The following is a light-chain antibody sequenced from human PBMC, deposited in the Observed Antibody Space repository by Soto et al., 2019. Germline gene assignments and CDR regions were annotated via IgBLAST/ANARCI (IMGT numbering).Light chain of an antibody. CDR3: QQYNVWPLT. V-gene: IGKV3-15*01. J-gene: IGKJ4*01. Sequence: EIVMTQSPATLSVSRGERATLSCRASRDVRGNLAWYQQKPGQTPKLLIYVASTRATGIPARFSGSGSGTEFTLTISSLLSEDLAVYHCQQYNVWPLTFGGGTKVEFK. CDR1: RDVRGN. CDR2: VAS.